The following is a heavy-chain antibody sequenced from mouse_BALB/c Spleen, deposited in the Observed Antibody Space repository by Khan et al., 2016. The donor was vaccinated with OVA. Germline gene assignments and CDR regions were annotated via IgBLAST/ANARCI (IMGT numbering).Heavy chain of an antibody. CDR2: INTYTGEP. CDR3: ARGGGNSFDY. V-gene: IGHV9-1*02. CDR1: GYTFTNYG. J-gene: IGHJ2*01. Sequence: QIQLVQSGPELKKPGETVKISCKASGYTFTNYGMNWVKQAPGKGLKWMGWINTYTGEPTYADNFKGRFVFSLETSASTAYLQINNLKTEAVATYFCARGGGNSFDYWGQGTTLTVSS.